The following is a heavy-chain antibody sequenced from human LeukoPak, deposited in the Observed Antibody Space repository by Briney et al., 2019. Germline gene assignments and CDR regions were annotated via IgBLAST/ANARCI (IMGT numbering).Heavy chain of an antibody. V-gene: IGHV3-48*04. CDR3: ARDGSGSGNYYNVAGFDY. CDR2: ISSSGSTI. D-gene: IGHD3-10*01. CDR1: GFTFRSYG. Sequence: GRSLRLSCAASGFTFRSYGMHWVRQAPGKGLEWVSYISSSGSTIYYANSVKGRFTISRDNAKNSLYLQMNSLRAEDTAVYYWARDGSGSGNYYNVAGFDYWGQGTLVTVSS. J-gene: IGHJ4*02.